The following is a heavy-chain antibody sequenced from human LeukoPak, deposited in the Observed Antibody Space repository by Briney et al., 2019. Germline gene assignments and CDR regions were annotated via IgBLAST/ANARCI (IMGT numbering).Heavy chain of an antibody. CDR2: ISSSSSYI. J-gene: IGHJ4*02. D-gene: IGHD3-22*01. Sequence: GGSLRLSCAASGFTFSSYSMNWVRQAPGKGLEWVSSISSSSSYIYYADSVKGRFTISRDNAKSSLYLQMNSLRAEDMAVYYCARDLNYYDSSGQGYYFDYWGQGTLVTVSS. CDR3: ARDLNYYDSSGQGYYFDY. CDR1: GFTFSSYS. V-gene: IGHV3-21*01.